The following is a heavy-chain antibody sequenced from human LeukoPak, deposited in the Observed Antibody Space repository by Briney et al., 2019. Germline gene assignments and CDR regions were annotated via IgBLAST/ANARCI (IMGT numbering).Heavy chain of an antibody. J-gene: IGHJ4*02. D-gene: IGHD3-3*01. CDR1: GFTFSTYA. V-gene: IGHV3-23*01. Sequence: GGSLRLSCAASGFTFSTYAMSWVRQAPGKGLEWVSSISGSGGSTYYADSVKGRFTISRDNPKNTLYLQMNSLRAEDTAVYYCVGSHDFWSGSGYWGQGTLVTVSS. CDR2: ISGSGGST. CDR3: VGSHDFWSGSGY.